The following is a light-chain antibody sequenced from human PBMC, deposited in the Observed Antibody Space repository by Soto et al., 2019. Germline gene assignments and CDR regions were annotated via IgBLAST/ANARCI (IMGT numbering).Light chain of an antibody. Sequence: QSVLTHPASVSGXPGQSITISCTGTTTDVGSYNLVSWYQQHPGRAPKLMIYEVSRRPSGVSNRFSGSKSGNTASLTISGLQAEDEADYYCCSWAGSNTFYFFGTGTKVTVL. CDR3: CSWAGSNTFYF. CDR2: EVS. J-gene: IGLJ1*01. V-gene: IGLV2-23*02. CDR1: TTDVGSYNL.